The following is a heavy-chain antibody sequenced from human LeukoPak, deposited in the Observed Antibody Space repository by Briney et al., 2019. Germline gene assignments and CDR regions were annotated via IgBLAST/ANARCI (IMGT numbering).Heavy chain of an antibody. D-gene: IGHD3-10*01. CDR3: ARDFYGDEDFDY. Sequence: PGGSLRLSCAVSGFTFSSYEMNWVRQAPGKGLEWLSYINSKGDSKLYADSVKGRFTISRDDARNSVYLQMNSLREEDTALYYCARDFYGDEDFDYWGQGTLVTVSS. V-gene: IGHV3-48*03. CDR1: GFTFSSYE. J-gene: IGHJ4*02. CDR2: INSKGDSK.